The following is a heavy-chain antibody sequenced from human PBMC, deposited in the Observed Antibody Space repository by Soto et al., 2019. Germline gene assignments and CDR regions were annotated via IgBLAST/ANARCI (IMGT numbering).Heavy chain of an antibody. CDR2: ISGSGGST. V-gene: IGHV3-23*01. CDR3: AKAPSGDYIWGSYRFEEGYFDY. CDR1: GFTFSSYA. Sequence: GGSLRLSCAASGFTFSSYAMSWVRQAPGKGLEWVSAISGSGGSTYYADSVKGRFTISRDNSKNTLYLQMNSLRAEDTAVYYCAKAPSGDYIWGSYRFEEGYFDYWGQGTLVTVSS. D-gene: IGHD3-16*02. J-gene: IGHJ4*02.